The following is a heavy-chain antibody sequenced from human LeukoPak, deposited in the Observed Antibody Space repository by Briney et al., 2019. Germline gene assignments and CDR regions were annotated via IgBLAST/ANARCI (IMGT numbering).Heavy chain of an antibody. CDR2: IYTGDSDT. V-gene: IGHV5-51*01. D-gene: IGHD3-22*01. J-gene: IGHJ4*02. CDR3: ARLRDSSGYYSDY. Sequence: GESLKISCKGSGYSFTSYWIGWVRQMPGKGLEWMGIIYTGDSDTRYSPSFQGQVTSSADKSISTAYLQWSSLKASDTAMYYCARLRDSSGYYSDYWGPGTLVTVSS. CDR1: GYSFTSYW.